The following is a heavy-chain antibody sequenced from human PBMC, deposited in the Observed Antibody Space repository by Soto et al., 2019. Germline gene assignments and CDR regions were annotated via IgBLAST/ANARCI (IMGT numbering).Heavy chain of an antibody. V-gene: IGHV1-69*01. Sequence: QVQLVQSGAEVKKPGSSVKVSCKASGGTFSSYAISWVRQAPGQGLEGMGGIIPIFGTANYAQKFQGRVTITEDESTSTAYMELSSLRSEDTAVYYCAREGYSRSSGSGNCFDPWGQGTLVTVSS. J-gene: IGHJ5*02. CDR2: IIPIFGTA. CDR1: GGTFSSYA. CDR3: AREGYSRSSGSGNCFDP. D-gene: IGHD6-6*01.